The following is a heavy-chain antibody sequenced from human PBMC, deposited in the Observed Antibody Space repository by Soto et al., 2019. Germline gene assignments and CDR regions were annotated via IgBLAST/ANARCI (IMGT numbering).Heavy chain of an antibody. CDR1: GFTFSSYS. CDR2: ISSSSSYI. D-gene: IGHD6-19*01. V-gene: IGHV3-21*01. CDR3: AREGAVAGTRGDWFDP. J-gene: IGHJ5*02. Sequence: EVQLVESGGGLVKPGGSLRLSCAASGFTFSSYSMNWVHQAPGKGLEWVSSISSSSSYIYYADSVKGRFTISRDNAKNSLYLQMNSLRAEDTAVYYCAREGAVAGTRGDWFDPWGQGTLVTVSS.